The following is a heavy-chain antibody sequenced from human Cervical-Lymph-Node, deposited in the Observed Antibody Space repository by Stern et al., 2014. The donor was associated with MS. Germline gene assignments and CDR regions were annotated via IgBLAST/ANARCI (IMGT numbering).Heavy chain of an antibody. CDR1: GFNFSSYA. CDR3: ARDLLWFGEFDWGAMDV. V-gene: IGHV3-30-3*01. D-gene: IGHD3-10*01. J-gene: IGHJ6*02. Sequence: VQLVDSGGGVVQPGRSLRLSCAATGFNFSSYAMQWVRQAPGKGLEWVAVISYDGSKAYYADSVKGRFTISRDNSKKTLFLQMNSLRLEDTADYYCARDLLWFGEFDWGAMDVWGHGTTVTVSS. CDR2: ISYDGSKA.